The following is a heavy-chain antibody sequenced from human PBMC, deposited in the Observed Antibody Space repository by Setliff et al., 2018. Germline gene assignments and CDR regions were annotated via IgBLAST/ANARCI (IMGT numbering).Heavy chain of an antibody. V-gene: IGHV1-18*01. D-gene: IGHD2-21*01. CDR1: GYTFTSYG. J-gene: IGHJ4*02. CDR2: ISVYNGKT. Sequence: ASVKVSCKASGYTFTSYGFSWVRQAPGQGLEWMGWISVYNGKTKYAQKFQGRVTMTTDTSTRTAYMEVTSLRSEDTAVYYCATEKFPGDWGDYWGQGTLVTV. CDR3: ATEKFPGDWGDY.